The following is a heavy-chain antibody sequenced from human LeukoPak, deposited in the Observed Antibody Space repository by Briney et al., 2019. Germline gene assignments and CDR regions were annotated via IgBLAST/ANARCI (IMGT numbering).Heavy chain of an antibody. CDR3: VRGNQRYGDYVRD. D-gene: IGHD4-17*01. V-gene: IGHV5-51*01. CDR1: GYTFNKNY. Sequence: GESLKISCKASGYTFNKNYIAWVRQVSGKGLEWMGIIYPGDSDTRYSPSFQGHVTISADESISTAFLQWSSVEATDSAMYYCVRGNQRYGDYVRDWGQGTLVTISS. J-gene: IGHJ4*02. CDR2: IYPGDSDT.